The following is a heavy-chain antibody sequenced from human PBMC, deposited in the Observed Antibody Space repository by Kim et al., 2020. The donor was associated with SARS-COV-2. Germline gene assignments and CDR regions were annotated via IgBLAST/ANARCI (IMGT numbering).Heavy chain of an antibody. J-gene: IGHJ1*01. D-gene: IGHD4-17*01. Sequence: SVKVSCKASGGTFSSYAISWVRQAPGQGLEWMGGIIPIFGTANYAQKFQGRVTIIADESTSTAYMELSSLRSEDTAVYYCARVEPMTTVTPGAEYFQHWGQGTLVTVSS. CDR1: GGTFSSYA. CDR3: ARVEPMTTVTPGAEYFQH. CDR2: IIPIFGTA. V-gene: IGHV1-69*13.